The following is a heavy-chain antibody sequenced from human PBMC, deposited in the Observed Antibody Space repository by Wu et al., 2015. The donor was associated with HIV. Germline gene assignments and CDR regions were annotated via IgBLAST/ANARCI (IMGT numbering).Heavy chain of an antibody. V-gene: IGHV1-2*06. CDR2: INPNSGDT. J-gene: IGHJ5*02. D-gene: IGHD6-19*01. Sequence: QVQLVQSGAEVKRPGASVKVSCKASRYTFNDHYMHWVRRAPGQGLEWMGRINPNSGDTDFAQKFQGRVTMTRDTSVSTAYLELSGLTSDDTAVYYCARIPRIAVDSNWFDPWGQGTLVTVSS. CDR3: ARIPRIAVDSNWFDP. CDR1: RYTFNDHY.